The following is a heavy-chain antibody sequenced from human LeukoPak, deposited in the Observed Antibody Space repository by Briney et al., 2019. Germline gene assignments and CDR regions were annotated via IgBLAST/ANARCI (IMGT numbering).Heavy chain of an antibody. CDR2: IKHDGSET. J-gene: IGHJ4*02. CDR1: EFIFSAYW. D-gene: IGHD3-10*01. CDR3: ARDRLTLVRGIIFGPVYFDY. Sequence: GGSLRLSCVASEFIFSAYWMTWVRQAPGKGLEWVANIKHDGSETHYVDSVKGRFTISRDNAKTSLYLQMNSLRAEDTAVYYCARDRLTLVRGIIFGPVYFDYWGQGTLVTVSS. V-gene: IGHV3-7*01.